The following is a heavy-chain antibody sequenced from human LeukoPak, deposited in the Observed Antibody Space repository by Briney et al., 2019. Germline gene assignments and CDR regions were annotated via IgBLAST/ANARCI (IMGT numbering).Heavy chain of an antibody. CDR1: GFTLSNSG. CDR2: ISYDGRNI. J-gene: IGHJ6*02. CDR3: ARDTVTTFRFRDYYYYGMDV. Sequence: PPGRSLRLSCAASGFTLSNSGMHWIRQAPGKGLEWVAVISYDGRNIYYADSVKGRFTISRDNSKNTLYLQMNSLRAEDTAVYYCARDTVTTFRFRDYYYYGMDVWGQGTTVTVSS. D-gene: IGHD4-17*01. V-gene: IGHV3-30*03.